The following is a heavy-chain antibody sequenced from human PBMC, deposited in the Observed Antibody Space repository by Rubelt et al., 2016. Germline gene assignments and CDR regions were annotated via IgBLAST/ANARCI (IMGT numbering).Heavy chain of an antibody. Sequence: QVQLVQSGAAVKKPGSSVKVSCKASGGTFSSYAISWVRQAPGQGLEWMGGISASTGNPNYAQKLQGRVTRTTDTSTGTAYMELRSLRSDDTAVYYCARLVGRSTSRTAYYYYYYMDVWGKGTTVTVSS. CDR2: ISASTGNP. CDR3: ARLVGRSTSRTAYYYYYYMDV. J-gene: IGHJ6*03. V-gene: IGHV1-18*01. CDR1: GGTFSSYA. D-gene: IGHD2-2*01.